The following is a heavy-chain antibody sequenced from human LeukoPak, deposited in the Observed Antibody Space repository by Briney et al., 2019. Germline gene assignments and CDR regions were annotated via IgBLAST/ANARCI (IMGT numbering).Heavy chain of an antibody. J-gene: IGHJ4*02. CDR3: ARTAAKISHTDLFDY. V-gene: IGHV4-34*01. CDR2: INHSGST. Sequence: SETLFLTCAVYGGSFSGYYWNWVRQPPGKGLEWIGEINHSGSTNYNPSLKSRVTISVDTSKNQFSLKLSSVTAADTAVYYCARTAAKISHTDLFDYWGQGTLVTVSS. D-gene: IGHD5-18*01. CDR1: GGSFSGYY.